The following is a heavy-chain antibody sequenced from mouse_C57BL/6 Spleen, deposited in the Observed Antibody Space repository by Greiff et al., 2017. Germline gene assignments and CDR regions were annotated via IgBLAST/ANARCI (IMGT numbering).Heavy chain of an antibody. CDR2: IYPRSGNT. J-gene: IGHJ2*01. CDR3: AREEDYGSSYRYYFDY. Sequence: QVQLQQSGAELARPGASVKLSCKASGYTFTSYGLSWVKQRTGQGLEWIGEIYPRSGNTYYNEKFKGKATLTADKSSSTAYMELRSLTSEDSAVYFCAREEDYGSSYRYYFDYWGQGTTLTVSS. CDR1: GYTFTSYG. V-gene: IGHV1-81*01. D-gene: IGHD1-1*01.